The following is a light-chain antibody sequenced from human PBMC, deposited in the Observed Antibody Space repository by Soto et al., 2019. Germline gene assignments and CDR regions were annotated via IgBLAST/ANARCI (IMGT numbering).Light chain of an antibody. J-gene: IGKJ4*01. Sequence: EIVMTQSPATLSVSPGERATLSCRASQSVSSNLAAYQQKPGQAPSLLIYGASTRATGTPARFSGSGSGTEFTLTISSLQSEDFAVYYCQQYIRWPLTFGGGTKGDIK. CDR1: QSVSSN. CDR2: GAS. CDR3: QQYIRWPLT. V-gene: IGKV3-15*01.